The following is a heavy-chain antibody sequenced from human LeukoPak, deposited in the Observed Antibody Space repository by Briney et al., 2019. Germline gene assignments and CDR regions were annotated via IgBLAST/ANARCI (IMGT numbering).Heavy chain of an antibody. V-gene: IGHV3-21*01. CDR2: ISSSSSYI. CDR3: ARDSWELLPPPREHDAFDI. J-gene: IGHJ3*02. Sequence: GGSLRLSCAASGFTFSSYSMNWVRQAPGKGLEWVSSISSSSSYIYYAASVKGRFTISRDNAKNSLYLQMNSLRAEDTAVYYCARDSWELLPPPREHDAFDIWGQGTMVTVSS. D-gene: IGHD1-26*01. CDR1: GFTFSSYS.